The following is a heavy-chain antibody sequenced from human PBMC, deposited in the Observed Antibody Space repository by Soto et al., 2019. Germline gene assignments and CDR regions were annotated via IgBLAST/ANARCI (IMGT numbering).Heavy chain of an antibody. Sequence: QVQLQESGPGLVKPSETLSLTCTVSGGSISSYYWSWIRQPPGKGLECIGYIYYSGSTNYNPSLMSRVTITVDTSTNRFSLKLSSVAAADTAVYYCARAHCTNGVCFKWYFALWGRGTLVTVSS. V-gene: IGHV4-59*01. CDR3: ARAHCTNGVCFKWYFAL. CDR1: GGSISSYY. J-gene: IGHJ2*01. D-gene: IGHD2-8*01. CDR2: IYYSGST.